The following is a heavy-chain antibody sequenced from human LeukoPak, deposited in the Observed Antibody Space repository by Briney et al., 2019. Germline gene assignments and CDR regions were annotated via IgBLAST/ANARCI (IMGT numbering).Heavy chain of an antibody. Sequence: GGSLRLSCAASGFTFSNYAMNWVRQAPGEGLEWASAISVSGGSTYYADSVKGRFTISRDNSKNTLFLQMSSLRAEDTALYYCAKGSVYGDYYFDYWGQGTLVTVSS. CDR1: GFTFSNYA. CDR3: AKGSVYGDYYFDY. D-gene: IGHD4-17*01. V-gene: IGHV3-23*01. J-gene: IGHJ4*02. CDR2: ISVSGGST.